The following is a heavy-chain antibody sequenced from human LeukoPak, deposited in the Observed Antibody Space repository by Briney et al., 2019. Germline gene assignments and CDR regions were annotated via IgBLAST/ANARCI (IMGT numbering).Heavy chain of an antibody. V-gene: IGHV1-18*01. D-gene: IGHD4-11*01. Sequence: ASVKVSCKASGYIFTSYGISWVRQAPGQGLEWMGWISAYNGNTNYAQKLQGRVTMTTDTSTSTAYMELRSLRSDDTAVYYCARDRDYSSTDAFDIWGQGTMVTVSS. CDR3: ARDRDYSSTDAFDI. J-gene: IGHJ3*02. CDR2: ISAYNGNT. CDR1: GYIFTSYG.